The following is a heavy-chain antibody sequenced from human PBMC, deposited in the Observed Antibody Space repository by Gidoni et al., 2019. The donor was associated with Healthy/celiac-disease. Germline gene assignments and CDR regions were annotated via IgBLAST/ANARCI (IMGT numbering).Heavy chain of an antibody. CDR3: ATARSHSGPALSYAFDI. D-gene: IGHD5-12*01. J-gene: IGHJ3*02. Sequence: EVQLVQSGAEVKKPGATVKISCKVSGYTFTDYYMHWVQQAPGKGLEWMGLVDPEDGETIYAEKFQGRVTITADTSTDTAYMELSSLRSEDTAVYYCATARSHSGPALSYAFDIWGQGTMVTVSS. V-gene: IGHV1-69-2*01. CDR1: GYTFTDYY. CDR2: VDPEDGET.